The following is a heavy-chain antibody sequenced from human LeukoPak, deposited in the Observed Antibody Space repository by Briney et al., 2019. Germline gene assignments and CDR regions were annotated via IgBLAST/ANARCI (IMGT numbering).Heavy chain of an antibody. CDR2: ISGSGGST. CDR1: GFTFSSYA. V-gene: IGHV3-23*01. Sequence: GGSLRLSCAASGFTFSSYAMSWVRQAPGKGLEWVSAISGSGGSTYYADSVKGRFTISRDNSKNTLYLQMNSLRAEDTAVYYCAKSGIGAHPKDGFDPCCQGTLVIVSS. D-gene: IGHD3-10*01. CDR3: AKSGIGAHPKDGFDP. J-gene: IGHJ5*02.